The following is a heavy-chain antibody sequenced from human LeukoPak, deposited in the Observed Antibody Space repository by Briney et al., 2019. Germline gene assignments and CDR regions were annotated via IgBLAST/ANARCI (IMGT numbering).Heavy chain of an antibody. CDR3: ARGLAVAGAIIDY. CDR2: ISSSSSYI. Sequence: PGGSLRLSCAASGFTFSSYSMNWVRQAPGKGLEWVSSISSSSSYIYYADSVKGRFTISRDHAKNSLYLQMNSLRAEDTAVYYCARGLAVAGAIIDYWGQGTLVTVSS. V-gene: IGHV3-21*01. CDR1: GFTFSSYS. D-gene: IGHD6-19*01. J-gene: IGHJ4*02.